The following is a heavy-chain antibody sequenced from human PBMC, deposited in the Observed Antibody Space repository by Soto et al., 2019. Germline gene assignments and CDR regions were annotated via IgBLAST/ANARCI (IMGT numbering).Heavy chain of an antibody. CDR2: IDPSDSYT. J-gene: IGHJ6*02. Sequence: PGESLKISCKGSGYSCTSYWISWVRQMPGKGLEWMGRIDPSDSYTNYSPSFQGHVTISADKSLSTAYLQWSSLKASDTAMYYCASPGIAAAGTAGNHYYYGMDVWGQGTTVTVSS. D-gene: IGHD6-13*01. CDR3: ASPGIAAAGTAGNHYYYGMDV. V-gene: IGHV5-10-1*01. CDR1: GYSCTSYW.